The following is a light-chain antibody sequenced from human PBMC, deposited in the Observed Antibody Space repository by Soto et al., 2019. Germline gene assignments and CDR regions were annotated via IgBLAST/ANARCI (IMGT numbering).Light chain of an antibody. J-gene: IGLJ2*01. CDR1: SSDVGANNY. CDR3: NSYTSSSTLV. V-gene: IGLV2-14*01. Sequence: QSALTQPASVSGSPGPSVTLSCTGTSSDVGANNYVSWYQQHPGKAPKLMIYDVSNRPSGVSNRFSGSKSGNTASLTISGLQAEDEAEYYCNSYTSSSTLVFGGGTKLTVL. CDR2: DVS.